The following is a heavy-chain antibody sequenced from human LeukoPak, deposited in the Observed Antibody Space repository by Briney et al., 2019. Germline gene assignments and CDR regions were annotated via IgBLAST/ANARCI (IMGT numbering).Heavy chain of an antibody. D-gene: IGHD2-21*01. J-gene: IGHJ6*02. CDR1: GFTFSSYA. Sequence: GGSLRLSCAASGFTFSSYAMHWVRQAPGKGLEWVAVISYDGSNKYYADSVKGRFTISRDNSKNTLYLQMNSLRAEDTAVYYCAREGDNVVTNSYGMDVWGQGTTVTVSS. V-gene: IGHV3-30-3*01. CDR2: ISYDGSNK. CDR3: AREGDNVVTNSYGMDV.